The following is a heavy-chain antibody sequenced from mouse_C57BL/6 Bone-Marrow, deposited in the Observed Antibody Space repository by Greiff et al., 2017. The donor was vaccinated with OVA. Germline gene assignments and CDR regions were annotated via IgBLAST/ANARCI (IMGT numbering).Heavy chain of an antibody. D-gene: IGHD1-2*01. Sequence: EVMLVESGGGLVKPGGSLKLSCAASGFTFSDYGMHWVRQAPEKGLEWVAYISSGSSTIYYADTVKGRFTISRDNAKNTLCLQMTSLRSEDTAMYYCARNTTAHAMDYWGQGTSVTVSS. CDR1: GFTFSDYG. CDR2: ISSGSSTI. J-gene: IGHJ4*01. CDR3: ARNTTAHAMDY. V-gene: IGHV5-17*01.